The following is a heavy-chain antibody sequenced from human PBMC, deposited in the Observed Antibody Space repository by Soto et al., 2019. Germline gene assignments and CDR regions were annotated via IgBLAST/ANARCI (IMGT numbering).Heavy chain of an antibody. CDR2: INHSGST. CDR1: GGSFSGYY. D-gene: IGHD5-12*01. J-gene: IGHJ4*02. CDR3: ARGVDIVATILGY. Sequence: QVQLQQWGAGLLKPSETLSLTCAVYGGSFSGYYWSWIRQPPGKGLEWIGEINHSGSTNYNPSLTSRVTISVDTSKNQFSLKLSSVTAADTAVYYCARGVDIVATILGYWGQGTLVTVSS. V-gene: IGHV4-34*01.